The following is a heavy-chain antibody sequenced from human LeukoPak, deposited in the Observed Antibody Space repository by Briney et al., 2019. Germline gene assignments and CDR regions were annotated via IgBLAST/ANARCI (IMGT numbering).Heavy chain of an antibody. CDR3: AKDRVVEMATLGPFDY. V-gene: IGHV3-23*01. D-gene: IGHD5-24*01. J-gene: IGHJ4*02. CDR2: ISGSGGST. Sequence: GGSLRLSCAASGFTFANAWLTWVRQAPGKGLEWVSAISGSGGSTYYADSVKGRFTISRDNSKNTLYLQMNSLRAEDTAVYYCAKDRVVEMATLGPFDYWGQGTLVTVSS. CDR1: GFTFANAW.